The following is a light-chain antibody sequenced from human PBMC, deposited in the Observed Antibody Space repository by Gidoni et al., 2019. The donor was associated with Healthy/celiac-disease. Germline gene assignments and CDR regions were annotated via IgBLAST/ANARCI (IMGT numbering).Light chain of an antibody. CDR3: QAWDSSTVV. V-gene: IGLV3-1*01. CDR2: QDS. J-gene: IGLJ2*01. CDR1: KLGDKY. Sequence: SHEVNQPTSVSVSPGKTASITCSGDKLGDKYACWYQQKPGQSPVLVIYQDSKRPSGIPERFSGSNSGNTATLTISGTQAMDEGDYYCQAWDSSTVVFGGGTKLTVL.